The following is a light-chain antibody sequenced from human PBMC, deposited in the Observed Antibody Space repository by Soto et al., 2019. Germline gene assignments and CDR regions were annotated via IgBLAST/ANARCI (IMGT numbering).Light chain of an antibody. J-gene: IGKJ4*01. Sequence: DIQMTQSPSSLSASVGDRVTITCRASQTINGYLNWYQQKPGKAPQLLIYGATNLQSGVPSRFSGSGSGTDYTLTVSSLQPEDFSTYYCQQSDSYPLTFGGGTKVE. CDR3: QQSDSYPLT. CDR1: QTINGY. V-gene: IGKV1-39*01. CDR2: GAT.